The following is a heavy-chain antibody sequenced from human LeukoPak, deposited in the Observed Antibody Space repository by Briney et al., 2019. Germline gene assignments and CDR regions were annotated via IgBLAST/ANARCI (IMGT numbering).Heavy chain of an antibody. V-gene: IGHV3-21*01. Sequence: GGSLRLSCAAFGFTFSSNSMNWVRQAAGKGLEWVSSISSSSSYIYYTASVKGRFTISRDNAKNSLYLQMNSLRAEDTAVYYCARDSDTSAQHWYFDLWGHGTLVTVS. D-gene: IGHD1-1*01. CDR2: ISSSSSYI. CDR1: GFTFSSNS. CDR3: ARDSDTSAQHWYFDL. J-gene: IGHJ2*01.